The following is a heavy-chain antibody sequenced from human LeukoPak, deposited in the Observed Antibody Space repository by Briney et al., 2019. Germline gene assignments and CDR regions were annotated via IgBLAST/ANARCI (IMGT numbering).Heavy chain of an antibody. CDR2: INPSGGST. CDR1: GYTFTSYY. CDR3: ARDAGYSYGTYYFDY. J-gene: IGHJ4*02. Sequence: GASVKVPCKASGYTFTSYYMHWVRQAPGQGLEWMGIINPSGGSTSYAQKFQGRVTMTRDTSTSTVYMELSSLRSEDTAVYYCARDAGYSYGTYYFDYWGQGTLVTVSS. D-gene: IGHD5-18*01. V-gene: IGHV1-46*01.